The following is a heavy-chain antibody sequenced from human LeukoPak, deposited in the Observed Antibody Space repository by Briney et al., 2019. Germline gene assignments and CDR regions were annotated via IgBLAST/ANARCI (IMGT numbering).Heavy chain of an antibody. CDR2: IRSKAYGGTT. CDR3: TRARVPGVVIPVDY. Sequence: SGGSLRLSCTASGFTFGDYAMSWVRQAPGKGLEWVGLIRSKAYGGTTEYAASVKGRFTISRDDYKSIAYLQMNSLKTEDTALYYCTRARVPGVVIPVDYWGQGTLVTVSS. D-gene: IGHD3-3*01. CDR1: GFTFGDYA. J-gene: IGHJ4*02. V-gene: IGHV3-49*04.